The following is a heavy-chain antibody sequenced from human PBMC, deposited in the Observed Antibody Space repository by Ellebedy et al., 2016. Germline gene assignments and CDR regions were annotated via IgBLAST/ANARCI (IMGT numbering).Heavy chain of an antibody. Sequence: GGSLRLXCAASGFIFDHYTMHWVRQAPGKGLEWVSLISWDGVSTYYADSVKGRFTISKDNRKNSLYLQMNSLRAEDTALYYCAKDRYDFWSGYYLTDCWGQGTLVTVSS. V-gene: IGHV3-43*01. J-gene: IGHJ4*02. CDR3: AKDRYDFWSGYYLTDC. CDR2: ISWDGVST. D-gene: IGHD3-3*01. CDR1: GFIFDHYT.